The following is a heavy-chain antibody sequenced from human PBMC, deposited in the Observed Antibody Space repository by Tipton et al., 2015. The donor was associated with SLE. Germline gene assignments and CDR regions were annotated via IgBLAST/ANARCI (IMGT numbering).Heavy chain of an antibody. V-gene: IGHV4-59*12. CDR2: ISDGGGS. CDR3: ARGMVTWRGAILGVDV. J-gene: IGHJ6*02. CDR1: GGSISSNY. Sequence: TLSLTCSVSGGSISSNYWIWIRQPPGKGLEWIGYISDGGGSNYNPSLKSRETISVDPAKNQFSLRLTSVTAADTAVYYCARGMVTWRGAILGVDVWGQGTTVNVSS. D-gene: IGHD2-21*02.